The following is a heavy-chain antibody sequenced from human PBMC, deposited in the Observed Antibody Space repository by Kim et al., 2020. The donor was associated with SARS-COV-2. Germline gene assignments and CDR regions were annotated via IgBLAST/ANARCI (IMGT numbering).Heavy chain of an antibody. V-gene: IGHV3-30*18. J-gene: IGHJ4*02. D-gene: IGHD5-12*01. CDR1: GFTFSSYG. Sequence: GGSLRLSCAASGFTFSSYGMHWVRQAPGKGLEWVAVISYDGSNKYYADSVKGRFTISRDNSKNTLYLQMNSLRAEDTAVYYCAKDSASDGYNSGGDYWGQGTLVTVSS. CDR2: ISYDGSNK. CDR3: AKDSASDGYNSGGDY.